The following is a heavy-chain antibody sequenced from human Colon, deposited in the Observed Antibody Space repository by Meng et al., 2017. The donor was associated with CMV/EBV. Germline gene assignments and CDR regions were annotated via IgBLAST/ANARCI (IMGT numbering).Heavy chain of an antibody. Sequence: QVQLVQSGAEVRKPGASVRVSCKSSGYTLIRYSIRWVRQAPGQGLEWMRWIRSYNGNTNYAQNLQGRVAMPTDTSTSTAYMEPRSLISDDTAVYFCARRLPMIRGEGGFDHWGQGTLVTVSS. CDR3: ARRLPMIRGEGGFDH. J-gene: IGHJ4*02. CDR1: GYTLIRYS. D-gene: IGHD3-10*01. CDR2: IRSYNGNT. V-gene: IGHV1-18*01.